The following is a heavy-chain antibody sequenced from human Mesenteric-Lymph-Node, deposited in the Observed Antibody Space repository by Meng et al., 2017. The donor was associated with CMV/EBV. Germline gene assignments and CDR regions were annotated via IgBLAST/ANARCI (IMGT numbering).Heavy chain of an antibody. V-gene: IGHV3-7*01. J-gene: IGHJ6*02. CDR3: AGDKGYDFWSGYYYCYGMDV. CDR2: IKEVGSEK. D-gene: IGHD3-3*01. Sequence: GGSLRPSCAASGFTLSIHWMTWVRQAPGKGLEWVTNIKEVGSEKYYVGSVKGRFTISRDNDKNSLYFQMNLLRADDTAVYYCAGDKGYDFWSGYYYCYGMDVWGQGTTVTVSS. CDR1: GFTLSIHW.